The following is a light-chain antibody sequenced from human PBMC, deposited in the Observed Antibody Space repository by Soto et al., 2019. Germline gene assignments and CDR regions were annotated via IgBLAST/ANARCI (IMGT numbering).Light chain of an antibody. V-gene: IGLV1-44*01. CDR3: ATWDDSPRDVV. Sequence: QSVLTQPPSASGTPGQRVTISCAGSSSNIGSNAVNWYQHLPGTAPKLLIYHTNQRPSGAPDRFSGSKSGTSASLAISGLQSEDEADYYWATWDDSPRDVVFGGGTKLTVL. CDR1: SSNIGSNA. J-gene: IGLJ2*01. CDR2: HTN.